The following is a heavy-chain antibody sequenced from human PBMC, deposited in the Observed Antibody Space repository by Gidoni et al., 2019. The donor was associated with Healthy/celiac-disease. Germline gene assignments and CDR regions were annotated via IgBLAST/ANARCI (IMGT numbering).Heavy chain of an antibody. J-gene: IGHJ4*02. Sequence: EVQLVESGGGLVQPGGSLRLSCAASGITFSSYEMNWVRKAPGKVMEGVSYISSSGSTIYYADSVKGRFTISRDNAKNSLYLQMSSLRAEDTAVYYCASLAVAAPAQGFDYWGQGTLVTVSS. CDR3: ASLAVAAPAQGFDY. CDR1: GITFSSYE. V-gene: IGHV3-48*03. D-gene: IGHD6-19*01. CDR2: ISSSGSTI.